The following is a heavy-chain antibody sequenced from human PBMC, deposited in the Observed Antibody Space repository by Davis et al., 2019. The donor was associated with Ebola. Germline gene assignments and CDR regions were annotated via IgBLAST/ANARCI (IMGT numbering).Heavy chain of an antibody. CDR2: INPSGGST. CDR3: SPDPVLTGKYV. CDR1: GYTFTSYY. Sequence: ASVKVSCKASGYTFTSYYMHWVRQAPGQGLEWMGIINPSGGSTSYAQKLQGRVTMTEDTFTNTAYMELSRLTSEDTAVYYCSPDPVLTGKYVWGQGTLVTVSS. V-gene: IGHV1-46*04. D-gene: IGHD4/OR15-4a*01. J-gene: IGHJ4*02.